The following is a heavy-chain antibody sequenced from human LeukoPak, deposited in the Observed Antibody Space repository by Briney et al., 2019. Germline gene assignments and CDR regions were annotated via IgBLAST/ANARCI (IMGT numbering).Heavy chain of an antibody. CDR3: AKDGELLRPKDYYYYMDV. D-gene: IGHD1-26*01. J-gene: IGHJ6*03. CDR2: ISSSSSYI. Sequence: GWSLRLSCAASGFTFSSYAMSWVRQAPGKGLEWVSSISSSSSYIYSADSVKGRFTISRDNAKNSLYLQMNSLRPEDTAVYYCAKDGELLRPKDYYYYMDVWGKGTTVIISS. CDR1: GFTFSSYA. V-gene: IGHV3-21*01.